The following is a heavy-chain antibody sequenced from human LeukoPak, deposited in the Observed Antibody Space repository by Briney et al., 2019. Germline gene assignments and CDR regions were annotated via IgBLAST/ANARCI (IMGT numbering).Heavy chain of an antibody. V-gene: IGHV1-2*02. Sequence: ASVTVSCKASGYTFTDYYMHWVRQAPGQGLEWMGWINPNSGDTHYAQKFQGRVTMTRDTSISTAYMELSRLRSDDTAVYYCARDSGWSPYNWFDPWGQGTLVTVSS. D-gene: IGHD6-19*01. CDR2: INPNSGDT. J-gene: IGHJ5*02. CDR1: GYTFTDYY. CDR3: ARDSGWSPYNWFDP.